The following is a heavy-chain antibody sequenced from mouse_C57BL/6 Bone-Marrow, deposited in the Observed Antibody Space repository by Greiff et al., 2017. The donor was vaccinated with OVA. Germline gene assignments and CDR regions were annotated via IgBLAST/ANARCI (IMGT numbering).Heavy chain of an antibody. J-gene: IGHJ4*01. D-gene: IGHD1-1*01. CDR1: GFTFSDYG. CDR3: ARILLRYYYAMDY. CDR2: ISNLAYSI. V-gene: IGHV5-15*01. Sequence: EVQGVESGGGLVQPGGSLKLSCAASGFTFSDYGMAWVRQAPRKGPEWVAFISNLAYSIYYADTVTGRFTISRENAKNTLYLEMSSLRSEDTAMYYCARILLRYYYAMDYWGQGTSVTVSS.